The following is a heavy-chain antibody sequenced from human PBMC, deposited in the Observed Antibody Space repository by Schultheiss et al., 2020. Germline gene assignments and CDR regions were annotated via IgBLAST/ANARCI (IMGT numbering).Heavy chain of an antibody. D-gene: IGHD4-17*01. CDR3: TTLRGSYGDYYYGMDV. Sequence: GGSLRLSCAASGFTVSSNYMSWIRQPPGKGLEWVGRIKSKTDGGTTDYAAPVKGRFTISRDDSKSIAYLQMNSLKTEDTAVYYCTTLRGSYGDYYYGMDVWGKGTTVTVSS. CDR2: IKSKTDGGTT. J-gene: IGHJ6*04. V-gene: IGHV3-15*01. CDR1: GFTVSSNY.